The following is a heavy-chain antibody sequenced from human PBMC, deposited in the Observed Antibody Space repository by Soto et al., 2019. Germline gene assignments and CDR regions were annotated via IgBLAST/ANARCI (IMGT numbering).Heavy chain of an antibody. D-gene: IGHD4-17*01. J-gene: IGHJ4*02. CDR1: GGSISSGGYY. CDR2: IYYSGST. Sequence: QVQLQESGPGLVKPSQTLSLTCTVSGGSISSGGYYWSWIRQHPGKGLEWIGYIYYSGSTYYNPSHKSRVTIPVDTSKNQFSLKLSSVTAADTAVYYCARARGFDYGGNSGFNDYWGQGTLVTVSS. V-gene: IGHV4-31*03. CDR3: ARARGFDYGGNSGFNDY.